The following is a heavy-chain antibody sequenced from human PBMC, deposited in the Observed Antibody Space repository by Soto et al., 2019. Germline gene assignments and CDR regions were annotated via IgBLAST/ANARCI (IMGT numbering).Heavy chain of an antibody. CDR3: AKDAVPYNGKWDWLDL. V-gene: IGHV3-23*01. D-gene: IGHD1-20*01. CDR1: GFTFSNYA. J-gene: IGHJ5*02. CDR2: IGGDGAT. Sequence: EVQLLESGGALVQPGGSLRLSCAASGFTFSNYAMSWVRQAPGKGPEWVSSIGGDGATNYADSVKGRFTISRDNSKNTLYLQLNGLRVEDTAIYYCAKDAVPYNGKWDWLDLWGQGTLVTVSS.